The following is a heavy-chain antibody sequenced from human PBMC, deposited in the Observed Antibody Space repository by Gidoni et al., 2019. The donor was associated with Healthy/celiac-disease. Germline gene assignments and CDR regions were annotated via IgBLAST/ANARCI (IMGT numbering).Heavy chain of an antibody. CDR2: ISSSSSTR. Sequence: EVQMVESGGGLVQPGGSLRLSCAASGFNFSSYSMNWVRQAPGKGLEWVSYISSSSSTRYYADSVKGRFTISRDNAKNSLYLQMNSLRAEDTAVYYCAREEQSSPPDYWGQGTLVTVSS. V-gene: IGHV3-48*04. CDR1: GFNFSSYS. D-gene: IGHD2-2*01. J-gene: IGHJ4*02. CDR3: AREEQSSPPDY.